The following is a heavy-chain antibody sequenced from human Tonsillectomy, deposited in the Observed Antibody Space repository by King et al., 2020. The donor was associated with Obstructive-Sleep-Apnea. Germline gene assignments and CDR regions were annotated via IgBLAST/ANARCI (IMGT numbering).Heavy chain of an antibody. CDR3: AKGIGIAAHRLRYFDL. D-gene: IGHD6-6*01. J-gene: IGHJ2*01. Sequence: QLVQSGGGLVQPGGSLRLSCAASGFTFSSYAMSWVRQAPGKGLEWVSAISGSGGSTSYADSVKGRFTISRDNSKNTLYRQMNSLRAEDTAVYYCAKGIGIAAHRLRYFDLWGRGTLVTVSS. V-gene: IGHV3-23*04. CDR2: ISGSGGST. CDR1: GFTFSSYA.